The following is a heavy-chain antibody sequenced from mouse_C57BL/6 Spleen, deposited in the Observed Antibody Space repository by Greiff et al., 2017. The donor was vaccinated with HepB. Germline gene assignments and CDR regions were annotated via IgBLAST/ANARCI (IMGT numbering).Heavy chain of an antibody. Sequence: VQLQQSGAELVRPGASVKLSCTASGFNIKDYYMHWVKQRPEQGLEWIGRIDPEDGDTEYAPKFQGKATMTADTSSNTAYLQLSSLTSEDTAVYYCTTSYYSSRGWYFDVWGTGTTVTVSS. J-gene: IGHJ1*03. CDR2: IDPEDGDT. CDR3: TTSYYSSRGWYFDV. CDR1: GFNIKDYY. D-gene: IGHD2-5*01. V-gene: IGHV14-1*01.